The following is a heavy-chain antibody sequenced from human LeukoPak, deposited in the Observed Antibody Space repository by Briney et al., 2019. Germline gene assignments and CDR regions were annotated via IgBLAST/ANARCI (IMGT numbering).Heavy chain of an antibody. J-gene: IGHJ1*01. Sequence: PGGSLRLSCVGPGFILSNYAIHWVRQAPGKGLEWVAVISYDGNLKHYADSVKGRFSISRDNSENTLYLQMNSLRAEDTAVYYCAKATGYLLWGQGTLVTVSS. CDR3: AKATGYLL. D-gene: IGHD1-14*01. V-gene: IGHV3-30*18. CDR1: GFILSNYA. CDR2: ISYDGNLK.